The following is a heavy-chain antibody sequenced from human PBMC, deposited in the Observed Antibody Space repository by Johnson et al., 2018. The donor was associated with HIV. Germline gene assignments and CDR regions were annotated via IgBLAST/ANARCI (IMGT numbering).Heavy chain of an antibody. Sequence: QLVESGGGVVQPGRSLRLSCAASGFTVSSNYMSWVRQAPGQGLEWVSVIYSGGSTYYADSVKGRFTISRDNSKNTLSPQMNSRRAEDTAVYYCARDQIAAAWAFDIWGQGTMVTVSS. D-gene: IGHD6-13*01. CDR1: GFTVSSNY. CDR2: IYSGGST. J-gene: IGHJ3*02. CDR3: ARDQIAAAWAFDI. V-gene: IGHV3-66*02.